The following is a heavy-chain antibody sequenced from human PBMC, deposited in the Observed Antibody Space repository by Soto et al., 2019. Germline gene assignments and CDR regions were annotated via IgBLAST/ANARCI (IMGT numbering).Heavy chain of an antibody. CDR3: AKELRPNDY. Sequence: EVQLLESGGGLVQPGGSLRLSCAASGFTLSSHAMTWVRQAPSKGPEWVSSIDKDGAATYYADSVKGRFTISRDTAKNTLLLQMNSLRAEDTALYYCAKELRPNDYWGQGTLVTVSS. V-gene: IGHV3-23*01. D-gene: IGHD2-21*02. J-gene: IGHJ4*02. CDR1: GFTLSSHA. CDR2: IDKDGAAT.